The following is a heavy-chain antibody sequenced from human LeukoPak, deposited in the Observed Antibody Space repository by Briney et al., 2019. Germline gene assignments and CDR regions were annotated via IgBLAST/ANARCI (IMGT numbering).Heavy chain of an antibody. J-gene: IGHJ4*02. Sequence: GESLRISCYGSGYIFTNYWISWLRQMPGKGLEWRGRINPSNSYSQYNPSFHGHVTFSVDQSIANVYLQWTTLRASDTAIYYCARGGWLDDYWGQGTLVTVSS. CDR2: INPSNSYS. D-gene: IGHD6-19*01. CDR3: ARGGWLDDY. V-gene: IGHV5-10-1*01. CDR1: GYIFTNYW.